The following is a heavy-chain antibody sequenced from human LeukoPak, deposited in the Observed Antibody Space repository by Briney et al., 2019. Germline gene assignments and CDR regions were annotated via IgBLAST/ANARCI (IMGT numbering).Heavy chain of an antibody. CDR2: ISSNGGST. V-gene: IGHV3-64*01. Sequence: PGGSLRLSCAASGFTFSSYAMHWVRQAPGKGLEYVSAISSNGGSTYYANSVKGRFTISRDNSKNTLYLQMGSLRAEDTAVYYCARDHSGYDSFDYWGQGTLVTVSS. D-gene: IGHD5-12*01. J-gene: IGHJ4*02. CDR1: GFTFSSYA. CDR3: ARDHSGYDSFDY.